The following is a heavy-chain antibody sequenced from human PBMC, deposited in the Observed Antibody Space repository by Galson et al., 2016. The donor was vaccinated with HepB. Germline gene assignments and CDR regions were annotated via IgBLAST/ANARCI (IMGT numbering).Heavy chain of an antibody. CDR1: GFIVSFNY. D-gene: IGHD5-18*01. CDR3: ARTRGYNYGNALDH. Sequence: SLRLSCAASGFIVSFNYETWVRQAPGKGLEWVSVIYSGGSTYYSDSVKGRFTRSRDKARNTVHLQMSNLRAEDTAVYYCARTRGYNYGNALDHWGPGTLVTVSS. J-gene: IGHJ4*02. V-gene: IGHV3-53*01. CDR2: IYSGGST.